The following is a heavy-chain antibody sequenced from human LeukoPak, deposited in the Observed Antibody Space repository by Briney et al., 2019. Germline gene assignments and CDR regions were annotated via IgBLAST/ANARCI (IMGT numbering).Heavy chain of an antibody. CDR1: GFIFGDYY. CDR3: VRALSGTDDF. Sequence: GGSLRLSCAAPGFIFGDYYMSWIRQAPGKGLEWVSYISSRSGSSIYYGDSVKGRFTTSRDNAKNSLYLQMNSLRAEDTAVYYCVRALSGTDDFWGQGTLVTVSS. D-gene: IGHD1-7*01. CDR2: ISSRSGSSI. V-gene: IGHV3-11*04. J-gene: IGHJ4*02.